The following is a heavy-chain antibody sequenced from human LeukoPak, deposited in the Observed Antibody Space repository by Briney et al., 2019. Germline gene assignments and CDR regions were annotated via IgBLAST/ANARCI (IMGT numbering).Heavy chain of an antibody. Sequence: SVKVSCKASGGTFSSYAISWVRQAPGQGLEWMGGVIPIFGTANYAQKFQGRVTITTDESTSTAYMELSSLRSEDTAVYYCASSQYCSSTSCQIADYWGQGTLVTVSS. CDR3: ASSQYCSSTSCQIADY. V-gene: IGHV1-69*05. CDR2: VIPIFGTA. J-gene: IGHJ4*02. CDR1: GGTFSSYA. D-gene: IGHD2-2*01.